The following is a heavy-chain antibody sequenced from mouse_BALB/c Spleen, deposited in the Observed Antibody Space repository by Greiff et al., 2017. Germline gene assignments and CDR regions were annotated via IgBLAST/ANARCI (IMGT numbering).Heavy chain of an antibody. CDR1: GYTFTDYN. CDR3: ARERTTAFAY. Sequence: EVQLQQSGPELVKPGASVKISCTASGYTFTDYNMHWVKQSHGKSLEWIGYIYPYNGGTGYNQKFKSKATLTVDNSSSTAYMELRRLTSEDSAVYYCARERTTAFAYWGQGTLVTVSA. D-gene: IGHD1-2*01. V-gene: IGHV1S29*02. CDR2: IYPYNGGT. J-gene: IGHJ3*01.